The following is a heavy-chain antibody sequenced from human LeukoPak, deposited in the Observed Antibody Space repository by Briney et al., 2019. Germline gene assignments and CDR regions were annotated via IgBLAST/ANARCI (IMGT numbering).Heavy chain of an antibody. CDR3: ARGRTYYYDSSGYYFDY. Sequence: ASVKVSCKASGYTFTGYYMHWVRQAPGQGLEWMGWINPNSGGTNYAQKFQGRVTMTRDTSISTAYMELSRLRSDDTAVYYRARGRTYYYDSSGYYFDYWGQGTLVTVSS. J-gene: IGHJ4*02. CDR2: INPNSGGT. CDR1: GYTFTGYY. V-gene: IGHV1-2*02. D-gene: IGHD3-22*01.